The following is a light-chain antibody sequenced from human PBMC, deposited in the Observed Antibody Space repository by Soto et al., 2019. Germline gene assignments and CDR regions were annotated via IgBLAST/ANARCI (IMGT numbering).Light chain of an antibody. Sequence: DIQMTQSPSTLSASVGDRVTITCRASQSISSWLAWYQQKPGKAPKLLIYKASSLESGVPSRFSGSGSGTEFTLTISSLEPDDFANYYCQQYNNYLWTFGQATKVDIK. J-gene: IGKJ1*01. CDR3: QQYNNYLWT. V-gene: IGKV1-5*03. CDR1: QSISSW. CDR2: KAS.